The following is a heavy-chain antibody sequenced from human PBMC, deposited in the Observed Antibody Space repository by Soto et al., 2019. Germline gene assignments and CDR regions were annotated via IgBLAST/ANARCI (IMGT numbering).Heavy chain of an antibody. CDR2: IYYSGST. CDR1: GDSISSSSYY. J-gene: IGHJ5*02. Sequence: HLQLQESGPGLVKPSETLSLTCTVSGDSISSSSYYWGWIRQPPGQGLEWIGSIYYSGSTYYNPSLKSRXXIXLXXSKNQFSLRLSSVTAADTAVYYCARHFGLQWGVDPWGLGTLVTVSS. D-gene: IGHD4-4*01. V-gene: IGHV4-39*01. CDR3: ARHFGLQWGVDP.